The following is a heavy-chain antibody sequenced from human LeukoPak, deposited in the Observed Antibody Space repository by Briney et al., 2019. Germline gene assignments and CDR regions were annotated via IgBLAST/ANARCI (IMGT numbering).Heavy chain of an antibody. D-gene: IGHD2-21*02. J-gene: IGHJ4*02. CDR3: TTEGPMECGGDCYFDY. CDR2: VKSKTDGGAT. V-gene: IGHV3-15*01. Sequence: GGSLRLSCAASRFTFSNAWMSWVRQAPGKGLEWVGRVKSKTDGGATDYAATVKGRFTISRDDSKNTLYLQMNSLKTEDTAVYYCTTEGPMECGGDCYFDYWGQGTLVTVSS. CDR1: RFTFSNAW.